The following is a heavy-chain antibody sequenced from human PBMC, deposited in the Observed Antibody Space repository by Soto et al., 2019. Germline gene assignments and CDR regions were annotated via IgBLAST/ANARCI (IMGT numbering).Heavy chain of an antibody. CDR3: ARDWTTVTTGGGWFDP. V-gene: IGHV4-31*03. CDR2: IYYSGST. D-gene: IGHD4-17*01. CDR1: GGSISSGGYY. Sequence: QVQLQESGPGLVKPSQTLSLTCTVSGGSISSGGYYWSWIRQHPGKGLEWIGYIYYSGSTYYNPSLKGRVTITVETSKNQFALKLRSVTAADRAVYYCARDWTTVTTGGGWFDPWGQGTLVTVSS. J-gene: IGHJ5*02.